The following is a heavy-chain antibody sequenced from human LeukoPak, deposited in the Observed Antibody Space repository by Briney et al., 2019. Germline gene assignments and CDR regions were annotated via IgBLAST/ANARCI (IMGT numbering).Heavy chain of an antibody. CDR1: GYTFTTYG. J-gene: IGHJ3*02. V-gene: IGHV1-18*01. Sequence: ASVKVSCKASGYTFTTYGISWVRQAPGQGLEWMGWTSPYNGNTKYAQKLQGRVTITTDTSTSTAYMEVRSLRSDDTAVFYCAREAPVAAGSDAFDIWGQGIMVTVSS. D-gene: IGHD6-19*01. CDR3: AREAPVAAGSDAFDI. CDR2: TSPYNGNT.